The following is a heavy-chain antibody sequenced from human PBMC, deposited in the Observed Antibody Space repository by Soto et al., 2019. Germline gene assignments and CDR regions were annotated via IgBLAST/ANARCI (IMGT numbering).Heavy chain of an antibody. CDR3: TTNREDYDFWSGHSYYYYGMDV. J-gene: IGHJ6*02. CDR2: IKSKTDGGTT. V-gene: IGHV3-15*07. CDR1: GFTFSNAW. D-gene: IGHD3-3*01. Sequence: PGGSLRLSCAASGFTFSNAWMNWVRQAPGKGLEWVGRIKSKTDGGTTDYAAPVKGRFTISRDDSKNTLYLQMNSLKTEDTAVYYCTTNREDYDFWSGHSYYYYGMDVWGQGTTVTVSS.